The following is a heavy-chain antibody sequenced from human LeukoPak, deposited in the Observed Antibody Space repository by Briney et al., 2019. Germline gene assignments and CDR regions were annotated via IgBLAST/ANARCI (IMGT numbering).Heavy chain of an antibody. CDR2: ITHSGST. Sequence: SETLSPTCAVYGGSFSGYYWSWIRQPPGKGLEWIGEITHSGSTNYNPSLKSRVTISVDTSKNQFSLKLSSVTAADTAVYYCARVPGYHIDYWGQGTLVTVSS. J-gene: IGHJ4*02. CDR3: ARVPGYHIDY. CDR1: GGSFSGYY. D-gene: IGHD2-2*01. V-gene: IGHV4-34*01.